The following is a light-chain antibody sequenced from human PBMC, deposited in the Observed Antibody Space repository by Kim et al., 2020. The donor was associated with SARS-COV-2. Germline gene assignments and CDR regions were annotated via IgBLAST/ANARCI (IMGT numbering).Light chain of an antibody. Sequence: PGETASIICGGNNIGSKSVHWYQQKPGQAPVLVIFYDTDRPSGTPERFSGSKSGSTATLTISRVEAGDEADYYCQVWDSGSDHWVFGGGTKVTVL. J-gene: IGLJ3*02. CDR3: QVWDSGSDHWV. CDR2: YDT. V-gene: IGLV3-21*04. CDR1: NIGSKS.